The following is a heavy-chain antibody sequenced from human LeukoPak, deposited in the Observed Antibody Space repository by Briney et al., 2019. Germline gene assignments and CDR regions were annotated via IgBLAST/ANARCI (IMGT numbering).Heavy chain of an antibody. Sequence: ASVKVSCKASGGTFSGYAISWVRQAPGQGLEWMGGIIPIFGTANYAQKFQGRVTITADKSTSTAYMELSSLRSEDTAVYYCGAKRWLQLLSGGDYWGQGTLVTVSS. J-gene: IGHJ4*02. D-gene: IGHD5-24*01. CDR2: IIPIFGTA. V-gene: IGHV1-69*06. CDR3: GAKRWLQLLSGGDY. CDR1: GGTFSGYA.